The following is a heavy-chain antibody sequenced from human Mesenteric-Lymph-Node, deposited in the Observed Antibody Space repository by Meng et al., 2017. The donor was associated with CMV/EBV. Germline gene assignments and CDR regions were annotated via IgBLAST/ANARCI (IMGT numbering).Heavy chain of an antibody. CDR3: ARGSSPGDYYYYGMDV. Sequence: GESLKISCAASEFTFSSYWMDWVRQAPGKGLGWVSRINSDGSSTSYPDSVKGLFTISRDNAKNTLYLQMNRLRAEDTAVYYCARGSSPGDYYYYGMDVWGQGTTVTVSS. J-gene: IGHJ6*02. CDR1: EFTFSSYW. V-gene: IGHV3-74*01. CDR2: INSDGSST. D-gene: IGHD6-13*01.